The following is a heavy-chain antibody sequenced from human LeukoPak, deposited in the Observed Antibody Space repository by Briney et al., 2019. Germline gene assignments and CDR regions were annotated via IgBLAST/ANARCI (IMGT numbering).Heavy chain of an antibody. V-gene: IGHV1-8*01. CDR2: MNPNSGNT. CDR1: GYTFTSYD. Sequence: ASVKVSCKASGYTFTSYDINWVRQATGQGLEWMGWMNPNSGNTGYAQKFQGRVTMTRNTSISTAYMELSSLRSEDTAVYYCAREGYSSGWYLNSHYYMDVWGKGTTVTVSS. J-gene: IGHJ6*03. CDR3: AREGYSSGWYLNSHYYMDV. D-gene: IGHD6-19*01.